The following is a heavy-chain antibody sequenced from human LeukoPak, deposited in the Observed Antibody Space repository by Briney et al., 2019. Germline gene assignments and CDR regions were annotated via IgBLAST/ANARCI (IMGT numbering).Heavy chain of an antibody. CDR2: INPNSGGT. Sequence: ASVKVSCKASGYTFTDHYMHWVRQAPGQGLEWMGWINPNSGGTNYAQKFQGRVTMTRDTSISTAYMELSRLRSDDTAVYYCARASYYYDSSGYPGYYFDYGGQGTLVTVSS. CDR3: ARASYYYDSSGYPGYYFDY. J-gene: IGHJ4*02. V-gene: IGHV1-2*02. D-gene: IGHD3-22*01. CDR1: GYTFTDHY.